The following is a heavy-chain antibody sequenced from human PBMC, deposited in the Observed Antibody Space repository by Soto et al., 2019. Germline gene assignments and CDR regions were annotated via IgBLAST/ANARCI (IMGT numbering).Heavy chain of an antibody. J-gene: IGHJ4*02. CDR2: IIPIFGTA. CDR1: GGTFSSYA. Sequence: QVQLVQSGAEVKKPGSSVKVSCKASGGTFSSYAISWVRQAPGQGLAWMGGIIPIFGTANYAQTFQGRVTITADEYTSPAYMELSSLISEDTAVYYCASRDGYNRPFAYWGQGTLVTVSS. V-gene: IGHV1-69*01. CDR3: ASRDGYNRPFAY. D-gene: IGHD5-12*01.